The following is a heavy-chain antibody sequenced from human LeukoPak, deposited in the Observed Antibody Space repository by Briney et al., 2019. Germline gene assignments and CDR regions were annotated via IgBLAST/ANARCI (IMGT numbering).Heavy chain of an antibody. J-gene: IGHJ4*02. CDR2: ISGPGDST. CDR3: AKFDVRYGYYDSSGYYAPFDY. Sequence: GGSLRLSCAASGFTFSSYAMGWVRQAPGKGMEWVPAISGPGDSTYYADSVKGRFTISRDNSKNTLYLQMNSLRAEDTAVYYCAKFDVRYGYYDSSGYYAPFDYWGQGTLVTVSS. CDR1: GFTFSSYA. V-gene: IGHV3-23*01. D-gene: IGHD3-22*01.